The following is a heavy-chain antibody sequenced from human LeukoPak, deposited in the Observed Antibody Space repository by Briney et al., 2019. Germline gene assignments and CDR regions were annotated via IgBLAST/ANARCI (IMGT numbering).Heavy chain of an antibody. J-gene: IGHJ4*02. CDR3: TRDNFDSSVKFDY. D-gene: IGHD3-22*01. Sequence: LPGGSLRLSCVVSGFTFSGSAVHWVRQASGKGLEWVGRIRSKANNYATAYAASVKGRFTISRDDSKNTAYLQMNSLKTEDTAVYYCTRDNFDSSVKFDYWGQGTLVTVSS. V-gene: IGHV3-73*01. CDR2: IRSKANNYAT. CDR1: GFTFSGSA.